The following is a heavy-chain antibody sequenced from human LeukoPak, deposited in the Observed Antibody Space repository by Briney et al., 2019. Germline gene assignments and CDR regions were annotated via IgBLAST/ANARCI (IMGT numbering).Heavy chain of an antibody. Sequence: ASVKVSCKASGYTFTGYYMHWVRQAPGQGLEWMGWINPNSGGTNYAQKFQGRVTMTRDTSISTAYMELSRLRSDDTAVYYCARVYYYGSGIYDYWGQGTLVTVSS. CDR3: ARVYYYGSGIYDY. V-gene: IGHV1-2*02. CDR1: GYTFTGYY. J-gene: IGHJ4*02. CDR2: INPNSGGT. D-gene: IGHD3-10*01.